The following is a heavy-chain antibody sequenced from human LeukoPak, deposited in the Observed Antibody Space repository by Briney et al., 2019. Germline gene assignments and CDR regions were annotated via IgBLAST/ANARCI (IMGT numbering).Heavy chain of an antibody. V-gene: IGHV4-34*01. J-gene: IGHJ4*02. Sequence: PSETLSLTCAVYGGSFSGYYWSWIRQPSGKGLEWIGEINHSGSTNYNPSLKSRVTISVDTSKNQFSLKLSSVTAADTAVYYCARGARGGGPYYYYDSSGNDFDYWAREPWSPSPQ. CDR1: GGSFSGYY. CDR3: ARGARGGGPYYYYDSSGNDFDY. CDR2: INHSGST. D-gene: IGHD3-22*01.